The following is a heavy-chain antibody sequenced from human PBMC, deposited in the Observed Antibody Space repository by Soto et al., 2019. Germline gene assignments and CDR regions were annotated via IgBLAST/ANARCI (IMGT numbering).Heavy chain of an antibody. CDR1: GFTFSSYA. Sequence: GGSLRLSCAASGFTFSSYAMSWVRQAPGKGLEWVSAISGSGGSTYYADSVKGRFTISRDNSKNTLYLQMNSLRAEDTAVYYCAKSDRVRVVVVITQYYFDYWGQGALVTVSS. CDR3: AKSDRVRVVVVITQYYFDY. CDR2: ISGSGGST. D-gene: IGHD3-22*01. V-gene: IGHV3-23*01. J-gene: IGHJ4*02.